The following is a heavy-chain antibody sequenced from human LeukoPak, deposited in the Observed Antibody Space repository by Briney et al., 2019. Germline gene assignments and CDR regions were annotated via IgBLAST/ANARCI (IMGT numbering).Heavy chain of an antibody. CDR1: GFTFDDYA. CDR3: ARSNHGTLVHAFDI. D-gene: IGHD6-13*01. Sequence: PGGSLRLSCAASGFTFDDYAMHWVRQAPGKGLEWVSGISWNSGSIGYADSVKGRFTISRDNSKNTLYLQMNSLRAEDTAVYYCARSNHGTLVHAFDIWGQGTMVTVSS. V-gene: IGHV3-9*01. CDR2: ISWNSGSI. J-gene: IGHJ3*02.